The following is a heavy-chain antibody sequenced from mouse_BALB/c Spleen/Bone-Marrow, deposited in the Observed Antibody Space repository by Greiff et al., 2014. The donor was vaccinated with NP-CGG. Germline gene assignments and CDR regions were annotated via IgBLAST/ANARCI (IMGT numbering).Heavy chain of an antibody. V-gene: IGHV14-3*02. D-gene: IGHD1-1*01. CDR2: IDPANGNT. CDR1: GFNIKDTY. J-gene: IGHJ2*01. CDR3: ARIYYYGRGYFDY. Sequence: EVKLVESGAELVKPGASVKLSCTASGFNIKDTYMHWVKQRPEQGLEWIGGIDPANGNTKYDPKFQGKATITADTYSNTAYLQLSSLTSEDTAVYYCARIYYYGRGYFDYWGQGTTLTVSS.